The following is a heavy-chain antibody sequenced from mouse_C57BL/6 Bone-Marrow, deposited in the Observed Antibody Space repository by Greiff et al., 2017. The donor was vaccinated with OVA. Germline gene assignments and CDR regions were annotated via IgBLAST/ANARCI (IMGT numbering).Heavy chain of an antibody. CDR2: IRRKSSNYAT. CDR1: GFTFNTYA. Sequence: DVKLQESGGGLVQPKGSLKLSCAASGFTFNTYAMHWVRQAPGKGLEWVARIRRKSSNYATYYADSVKDRFTISRDDSQSMLYLQMNNLKTEDTAMYYCVIFSWFAYWGQGTLVTVSA. J-gene: IGHJ3*01. CDR3: VIFSWFAY. V-gene: IGHV10-3*01.